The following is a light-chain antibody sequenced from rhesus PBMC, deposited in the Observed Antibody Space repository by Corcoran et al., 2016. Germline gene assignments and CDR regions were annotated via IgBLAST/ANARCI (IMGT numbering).Light chain of an antibody. CDR2: AAS. J-gene: IGKJ2*01. CDR3: QHYYANPYS. Sequence: IHMTQSPSALSASVGDRVTISCWASHNIYSNLAWYQQKPGKAPKLLIYAASSLQTGIPSRFSGSVSGPDFTLTISSLQPEDSAAYYSQHYYANPYSFGQGTKVEIK. CDR1: HNIYSN. V-gene: IGKV1S12*01.